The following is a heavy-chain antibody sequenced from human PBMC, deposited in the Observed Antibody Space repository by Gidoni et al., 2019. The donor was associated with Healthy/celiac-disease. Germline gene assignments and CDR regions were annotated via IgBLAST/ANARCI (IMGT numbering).Heavy chain of an antibody. D-gene: IGHD2-2*02. Sequence: QVQLVESGGGVVQPGRSRRLSCAASGFTFSSDGMHCGPQAPGKGLAWVAVIWYDGSNKYYADSVKGRFTISRDNSKNTLYLQMNSLRAEDTAVYYCARVGVDCSSTSCYTRFPLDYYGMDVWGKGPRSPSPQ. CDR1: GFTFSSDG. CDR2: IWYDGSNK. CDR3: ARVGVDCSSTSCYTRFPLDYYGMDV. V-gene: IGHV3-33*01. J-gene: IGHJ6*01.